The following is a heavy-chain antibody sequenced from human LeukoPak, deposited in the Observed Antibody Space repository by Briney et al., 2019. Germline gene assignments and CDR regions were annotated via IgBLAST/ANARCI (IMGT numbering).Heavy chain of an antibody. J-gene: IGHJ4*02. CDR3: AKDIRAGTSDIDY. D-gene: IGHD6-13*01. Sequence: GGSLRLSCAASGFTFSSYWMHWVRQAPGKGLEWVSGISWNSGSIGYADSVKGRFTISRDNAKNSLYLQMNSLRAEDTALYYCAKDIRAGTSDIDYWGQGTLVTVSS. V-gene: IGHV3-9*01. CDR1: GFTFSSYW. CDR2: ISWNSGSI.